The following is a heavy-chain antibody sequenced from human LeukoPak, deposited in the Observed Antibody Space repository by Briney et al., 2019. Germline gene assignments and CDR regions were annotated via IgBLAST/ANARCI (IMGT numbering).Heavy chain of an antibody. CDR1: GFTFSSYA. CDR2: ISYDGSDK. Sequence: GGSLRLSCAASGFTFSSYAMYWVRQAPGKGLEWVAVISYDGSDKFYADSVKGRFTISRDSSKNTLYLQMNSLRAEDTAVYYCAKMLTVTMSFDYWGQGTLVTVSS. CDR3: AKMLTVTMSFDY. D-gene: IGHD3-22*01. J-gene: IGHJ4*02. V-gene: IGHV3-30*04.